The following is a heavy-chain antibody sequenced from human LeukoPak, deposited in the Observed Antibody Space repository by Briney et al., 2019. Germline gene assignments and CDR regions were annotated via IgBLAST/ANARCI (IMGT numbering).Heavy chain of an antibody. CDR1: GGTFSSYA. Sequence: GASVKVSCKASGGTFSSYAISWVRQAPGQGLEWMGGIIPIFGTANYAQKFQGRVTITTDESTSTAYMELSSLRSEDTAVYYCARARAVVPAAVYYYYMDVWGKGTTVTVSS. CDR2: IIPIFGTA. V-gene: IGHV1-69*05. CDR3: ARARAVVPAAVYYYYMDV. D-gene: IGHD2-2*01. J-gene: IGHJ6*03.